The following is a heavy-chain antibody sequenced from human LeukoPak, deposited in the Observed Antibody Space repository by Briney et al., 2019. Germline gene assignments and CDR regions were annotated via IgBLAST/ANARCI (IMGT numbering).Heavy chain of an antibody. CDR3: AREVETYYDILTGSTGD. CDR1: GGTFSSYT. V-gene: IGHV1-69*04. Sequence: SVKVSCKASGGTFSSYTISWVRQAPGQGLEWMGRIIHILGIANYAQTFQGRVTITADKSTSTAYMDLSSLRSEDTAVYYCAREVETYYDILTGSTGDWGQGTLVTVSS. CDR2: IIHILGIA. D-gene: IGHD3-9*01. J-gene: IGHJ4*02.